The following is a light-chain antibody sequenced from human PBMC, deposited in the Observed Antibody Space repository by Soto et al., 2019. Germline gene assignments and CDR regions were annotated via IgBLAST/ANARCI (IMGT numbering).Light chain of an antibody. Sequence: TVLTQSPATLSLSPGERATLSCRASQSVSSYLAWYQQKPGQAPRLLIYDASNRATGIPARFSGSGSGTDFTLTISSLEPEDFAVYYCQQRYNWPQTFGQGTKVDIK. V-gene: IGKV3-11*01. J-gene: IGKJ1*01. CDR3: QQRYNWPQT. CDR1: QSVSSY. CDR2: DAS.